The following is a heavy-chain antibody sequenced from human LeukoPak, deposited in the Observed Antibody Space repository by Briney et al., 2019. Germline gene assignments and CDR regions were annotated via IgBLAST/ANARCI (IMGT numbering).Heavy chain of an antibody. CDR3: ASCNDSSGYFAY. CDR1: GYTFTDYA. CDR2: VNTNTGNP. D-gene: IGHD3-22*01. J-gene: IGHJ4*02. V-gene: IGHV7-4-1*02. Sequence: ASVKVSCKPSGYTFTDYAINWVRQAPGQGLEYMGWVNTNTGNPTYAQGFTGRFVFSSDGSVSTAYLQITSLKADDSAIYFCASCNDSSGYFAYWDQGTLVTVSS.